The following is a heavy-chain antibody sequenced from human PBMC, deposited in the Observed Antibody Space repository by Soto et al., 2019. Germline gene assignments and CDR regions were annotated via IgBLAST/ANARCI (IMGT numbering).Heavy chain of an antibody. CDR1: VGSVSGYY. D-gene: IGHD1-26*01. CDR2: ITHIGST. J-gene: IGHJ6*04. CDR3: ARESRRGAECPRGMDV. Sequence: KPSETLPLTGAVYVGSVSGYYWRWIRQPPGKWLDWIWEITHIGSTNYNPRLTIRVTISVDTSKNQFSLKLSSATAADRPAYYYARESRRGAECPRGMDVWGKGTTVTVSS. V-gene: IGHV4-34*01.